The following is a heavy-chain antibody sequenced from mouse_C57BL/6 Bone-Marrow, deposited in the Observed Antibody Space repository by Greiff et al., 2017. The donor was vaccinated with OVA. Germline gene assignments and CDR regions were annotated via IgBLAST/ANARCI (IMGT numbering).Heavy chain of an antibody. CDR1: GYSITSGYY. CDR3: ARRVIYYGNLDWYFDV. D-gene: IGHD2-1*01. Sequence: VQLKESGPGLVKPSQSLSLTCSVTGYSITSGYYWNWIRQFPGNKLEWMGYISYDGSNNYNPSLKNRNSITRDTSTTQFFLKLNSVTTEDTATYYCARRVIYYGNLDWYFDVWGTGTTVTVSS. CDR2: ISYDGSN. J-gene: IGHJ1*03. V-gene: IGHV3-6*01.